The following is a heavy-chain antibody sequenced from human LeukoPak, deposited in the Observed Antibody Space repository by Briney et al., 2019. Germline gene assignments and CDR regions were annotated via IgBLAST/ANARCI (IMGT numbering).Heavy chain of an antibody. CDR2: INHSGST. CDR1: GGSFSGYY. J-gene: IGHJ4*02. V-gene: IGHV4-34*01. CDR3: ARGLPSRWGY. D-gene: IGHD3-16*01. Sequence: SETLSLTCAVYGGSFSGYYWSWIRQPPGKGLEWIGEINHSGSTNYNPPLKSRVTISVDTSKNQFSLKLSSVTAADTAVYYCARGLPSRWGYWGQGTLVTVSS.